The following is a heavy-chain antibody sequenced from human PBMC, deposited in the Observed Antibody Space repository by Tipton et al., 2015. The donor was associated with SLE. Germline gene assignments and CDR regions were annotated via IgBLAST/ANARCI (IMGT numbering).Heavy chain of an antibody. CDR3: AKDIVATTPIYGMDV. CDR1: GFTVSSNY. Sequence: RSLRLSCAASGFTVSSNYMSWVRQAPGKGLEWVAVIWYDGSNKYYADSVKGRFTISRDNSKNTLYLQMNSLRAEDTAVYYCAKDIVATTPIYGMDVWGQGTTVTVSS. V-gene: IGHV3-30*18. J-gene: IGHJ6*02. CDR2: IWYDGSNK. D-gene: IGHD5-12*01.